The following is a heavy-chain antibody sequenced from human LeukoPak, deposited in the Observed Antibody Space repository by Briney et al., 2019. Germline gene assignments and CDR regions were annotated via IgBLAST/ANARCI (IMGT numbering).Heavy chain of an antibody. CDR1: GFTFSTYG. D-gene: IGHD6-19*01. CDR2: IWYDGSNK. CDR3: ATKVAGTSYFSD. Sequence: GGSLRLSCAASGFTFSTYGMHWVRQAPGKGLEWVAVIWYDGSNKYYADSVRGRFTISRDNFKNTLYLQMNSLRAEDTAVYFCATKVAGTSYFSDWGQGTLVTVSS. J-gene: IGHJ4*02. V-gene: IGHV3-33*01.